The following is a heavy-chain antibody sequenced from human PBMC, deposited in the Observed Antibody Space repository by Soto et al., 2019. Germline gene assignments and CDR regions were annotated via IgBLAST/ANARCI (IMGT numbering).Heavy chain of an antibody. Sequence: EVQLVESGGGLVQPGRSLRLSCAASGFTFDDYAMHWVRRVPGKGLEWVSSISWNSNIIGYADSVKGRFTISRDNAKNSLYLQMNSLRPEDTALYYCAKGGPDGFLSGGRCHFDYWGQGTLVTVSS. CDR2: ISWNSNII. V-gene: IGHV3-9*01. CDR3: AKGGPDGFLSGGRCHFDY. J-gene: IGHJ4*02. D-gene: IGHD2-15*01. CDR1: GFTFDDYA.